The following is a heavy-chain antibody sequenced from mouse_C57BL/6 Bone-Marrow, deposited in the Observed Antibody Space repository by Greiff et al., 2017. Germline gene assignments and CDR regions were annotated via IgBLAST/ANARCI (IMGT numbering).Heavy chain of an antibody. CDR3: ARGGNYRGYYFDY. D-gene: IGHD2-1*01. Sequence: VQLQEPGAELVKPGASVKMSCKASGYTFTTYPIEWMKQNHGQSLEWIGNFHPYNDDTKYNEKFKGKATLTVEKSSSTVYLQLSRLTSDDSAVYYCARGGNYRGYYFDYWGQGTTLTVSS. V-gene: IGHV1-47*01. J-gene: IGHJ2*01. CDR1: GYTFTTYP. CDR2: FHPYNDDT.